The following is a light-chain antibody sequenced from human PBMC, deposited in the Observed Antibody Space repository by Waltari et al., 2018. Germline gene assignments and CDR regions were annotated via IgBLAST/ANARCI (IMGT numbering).Light chain of an antibody. CDR2: AAS. CDR1: QSVSSTY. CDR3: QHYGSSPPIT. Sequence: EIVLTQSPGTLSLSPGERATLSCRASQSVSSTYLAWYQQKFGQAPRLLIYAASNRATGMPDRFSGGGSGTDFTLTISRLETEDFAVYYCQHYGSSPPITFGQGTRLEIK. J-gene: IGKJ5*01. V-gene: IGKV3-20*01.